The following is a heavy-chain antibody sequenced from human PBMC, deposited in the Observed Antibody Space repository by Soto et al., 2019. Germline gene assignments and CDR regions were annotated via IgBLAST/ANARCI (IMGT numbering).Heavy chain of an antibody. Sequence: QVQLQQWGAGLLKPSETLSLTCAVYGGSFNDYYWSWIRQPPGKGLEWLAEINHSGSINYNPSLKSRVTISVDTSKNQLSLNLLSVTAADTAVYYCAGRQRITLVRGVIGPSYMAVWGTGTTVTVSS. CDR2: INHSGSI. CDR3: AGRQRITLVRGVIGPSYMAV. D-gene: IGHD3-10*01. J-gene: IGHJ6*03. V-gene: IGHV4-34*01. CDR1: GGSFNDYY.